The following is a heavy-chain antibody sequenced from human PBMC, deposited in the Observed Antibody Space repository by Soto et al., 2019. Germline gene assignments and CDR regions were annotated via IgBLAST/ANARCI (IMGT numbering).Heavy chain of an antibody. D-gene: IGHD3-10*01. CDR2: ISSSSSYI. V-gene: IGHV3-21*01. CDR1: GFTFSSYS. Sequence: GGSLRLSCAASGFTFSSYSMNWVRQAPGKGLEWVSSISSSSSYIYYADSVKGRFPISRDNAKNSLYLQMNSLRAEDTAVYYCARDGGSGAQLLTFDYWGQGPLVTVSS. CDR3: ARDGGSGAQLLTFDY. J-gene: IGHJ4*02.